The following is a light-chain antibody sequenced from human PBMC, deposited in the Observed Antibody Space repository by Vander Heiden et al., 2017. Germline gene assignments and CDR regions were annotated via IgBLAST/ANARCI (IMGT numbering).Light chain of an antibody. V-gene: IGLV1-40*01. CDR3: QSYDSSLSPVV. CDR1: SSNIGAGYD. Sequence: QPVLTQPPSVSGAPGQRVTIPCTGSSSNIGAGYDVHWYQQLPGTAPKLLIYGNSNRPAGVPDRFSGSKSGTSASLAITGLQAEDEAEYYCQSYDSSLSPVVFGGGTKLTVL. J-gene: IGLJ2*01. CDR2: GNS.